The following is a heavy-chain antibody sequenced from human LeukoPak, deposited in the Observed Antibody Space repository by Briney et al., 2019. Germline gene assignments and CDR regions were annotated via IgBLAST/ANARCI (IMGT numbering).Heavy chain of an antibody. J-gene: IGHJ4*02. CDR2: IYYSGST. V-gene: IGHV4-39*01. CDR3: ARHFCDSSGYDDY. CDR1: GGSISSSSYY. D-gene: IGHD3-22*01. Sequence: SETLSLTCTVSGGSISSSSYYWGWIRPPPGKGLEWIGSIYYSGSTYYNPSLKSRVTISVDTSKNQFSLKLSSVTAADTAVYYCARHFCDSSGYDDYWGQGTLVTVSS.